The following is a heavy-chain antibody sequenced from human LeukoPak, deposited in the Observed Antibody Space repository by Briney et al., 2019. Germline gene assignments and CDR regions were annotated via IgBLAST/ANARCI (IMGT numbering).Heavy chain of an antibody. V-gene: IGHV1-2*02. Sequence: AASVKVSCKASGYTVTGYYMHWVRQAPGQGLEWMGWINPNSGGTNYAQKFQGRVTMTRDTSISTAYMELSRLRSDDTAVYYCARLYYGSGSPFDYWGQGTLVTVSS. CDR3: ARLYYGSGSPFDY. J-gene: IGHJ4*02. D-gene: IGHD3-10*01. CDR1: GYTVTGYY. CDR2: INPNSGGT.